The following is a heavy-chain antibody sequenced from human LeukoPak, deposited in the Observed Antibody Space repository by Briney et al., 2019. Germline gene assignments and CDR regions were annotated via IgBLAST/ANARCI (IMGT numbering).Heavy chain of an antibody. J-gene: IGHJ4*02. CDR3: TSYHPFDY. CDR1: GFTFSGYS. CDR2: IRGTGGST. D-gene: IGHD1-14*01. V-gene: IGHV3-23*01. Sequence: GGSLTLSCTASGFTFSGYSMNWLRQAPGTGLEWVSAIRGTGGSTYYADSVKGRFTISRDNSKNTLYLQMNSLRAEDTAVYYCTSYHPFDYWGQGTLVTVSS.